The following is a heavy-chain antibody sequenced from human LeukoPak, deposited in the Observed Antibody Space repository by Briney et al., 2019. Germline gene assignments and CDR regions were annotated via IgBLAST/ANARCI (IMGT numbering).Heavy chain of an antibody. CDR1: GGSLSGYY. Sequence: SETLSLTCAVYGGSLSGYYWSWIRQPPGKGLEWIGEINHGGFTTYNPSLKSRVTISVDTSKNQFSLKLSSVTTADTAVYYCARDLSGAAAGPRFDYWGQGTLVTVSS. V-gene: IGHV4-34*01. D-gene: IGHD6-13*01. CDR2: INHGGFT. CDR3: ARDLSGAAAGPRFDY. J-gene: IGHJ4*02.